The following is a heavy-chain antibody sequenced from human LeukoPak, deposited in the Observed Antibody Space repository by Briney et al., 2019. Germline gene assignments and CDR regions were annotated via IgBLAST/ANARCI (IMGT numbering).Heavy chain of an antibody. CDR2: VFDSGGT. CDR3: ARGYSSSWNYFDY. J-gene: IGHJ4*02. V-gene: IGHV4-59*07. CDR1: GGSISNYW. Sequence: TDTLSLTCTVSGGSISNYWWSWIRQPPGKGLEWIGYVFDSGGTNYNPSLKSRVTISVDTSKKQFSLKLSSVTAADTAVYYCARGYSSSWNYFDYWGQGTLVTVS. D-gene: IGHD6-13*01.